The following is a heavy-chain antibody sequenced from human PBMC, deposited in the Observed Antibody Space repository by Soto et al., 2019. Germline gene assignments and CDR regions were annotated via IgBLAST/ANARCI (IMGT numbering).Heavy chain of an antibody. CDR3: TTGKRESRPYYYGMDV. Sequence: PGGSVRLSCAASGFTFSNAWMSWVRQAPGKGVEWVGRIKSKTDGGTTDYAAPVKGRFTISRDDSKNTLYLQMNSLKTEDTAVYYCTTGKRESRPYYYGMDVWGQGTTVTVSS. V-gene: IGHV3-15*01. CDR1: GFTFSNAW. J-gene: IGHJ6*02. CDR2: IKSKTDGGTT.